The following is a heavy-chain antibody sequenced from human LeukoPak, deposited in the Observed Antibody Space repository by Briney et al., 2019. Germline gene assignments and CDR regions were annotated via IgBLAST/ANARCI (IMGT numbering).Heavy chain of an antibody. CDR2: IIPIFGTA. V-gene: IGHV1-69*05. CDR1: GGTFSSYA. D-gene: IGHD6-6*01. CDR3: ARGGLIAARPYYYYYMDV. J-gene: IGHJ6*03. Sequence: ASVKVSCKASGGTFSSYAISWVRQAPGQGLEWMGGIIPIFGTANYAQKFQGRVTITTDESTSTAYMELSSLRSEDTAVYYCARGGLIAARPYYYYYMDVWGKGTTVTVSS.